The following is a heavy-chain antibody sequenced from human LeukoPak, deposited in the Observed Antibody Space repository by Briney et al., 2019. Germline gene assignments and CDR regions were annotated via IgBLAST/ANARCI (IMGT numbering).Heavy chain of an antibody. V-gene: IGHV3-23*01. J-gene: IGHJ5*02. Sequence: HPGGSLRLSCAASGFTFSSYAMSWLRQAPGKGLEWVSAISGSGSITYYADSVKGRFTISRDNSKNTLYLQMNSLRAENTAVYYCARDGGGYRFYNWFDPWGQGTLVTVSS. CDR2: ISGSGSIT. CDR3: ARDGGGYRFYNWFDP. CDR1: GFTFSSYA. D-gene: IGHD5-12*01.